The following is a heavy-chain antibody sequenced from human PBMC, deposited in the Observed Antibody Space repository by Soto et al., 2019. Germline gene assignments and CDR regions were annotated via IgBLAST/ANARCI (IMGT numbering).Heavy chain of an antibody. Sequence: QLQLQESGPGLVKSSETLSLTCTVSGGSISISSYYWGWIRQPPGKGLEWIGSIYYSGSTNYNPSLRSRVTISVDTSKNQFSLKLSSVTATDTAVYYCARHYYYGSGSYHDYWGQGTLVTVSS. J-gene: IGHJ4*02. D-gene: IGHD3-10*01. V-gene: IGHV4-39*01. CDR3: ARHYYYGSGSYHDY. CDR1: GGSISISSYY. CDR2: IYYSGST.